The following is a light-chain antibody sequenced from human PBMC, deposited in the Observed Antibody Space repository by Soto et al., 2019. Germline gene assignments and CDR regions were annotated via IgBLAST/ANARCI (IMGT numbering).Light chain of an antibody. J-gene: IGKJ2*01. V-gene: IGKV1-39*01. CDR3: QQSYSNPPT. CDR2: AAS. Sequence: DIQMTQSPSSLSASVGDRVTITCRASQMISSYVNWYQQKPGKAPKLLIYAASSLQSGVPSRFSGSGSGTDFTLTISSLQPEDFATYYCQQSYSNPPTFGQGTKVDIK. CDR1: QMISSY.